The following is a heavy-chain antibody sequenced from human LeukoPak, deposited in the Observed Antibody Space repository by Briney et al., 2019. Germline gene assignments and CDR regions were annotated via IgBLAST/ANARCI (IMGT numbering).Heavy chain of an antibody. J-gene: IGHJ4*02. D-gene: IGHD3-10*01. Sequence: SETLSLTCTVSGGSISSSSYYWGWIRQPPGKGLEWIGSIYYSGSTYYNPSLKSRVTISVDTSKNQFSLKLSSVTAADTAVYYCARDPGYGSGSYYTDYWGQGTLVTVSS. V-gene: IGHV4-39*07. CDR2: IYYSGST. CDR1: GGSISSSSYY. CDR3: ARDPGYGSGSYYTDY.